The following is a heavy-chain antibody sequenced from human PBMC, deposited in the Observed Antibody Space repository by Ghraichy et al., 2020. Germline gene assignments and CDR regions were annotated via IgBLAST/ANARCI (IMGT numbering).Heavy chain of an antibody. V-gene: IGHV3-21*01. D-gene: IGHD2-21*02. J-gene: IGHJ4*02. Sequence: GGSLRLSCAASGFTFSNFNMNWVRQAPGKGLEWVSSISSSGTYMHYADSVKGRFTISRDNAKNSVYLKMDSLRAEDTAVYYCARQGNCGGDCYSFLQYWGQGTLVTVSS. CDR2: ISSSGTYM. CDR1: GFTFSNFN. CDR3: ARQGNCGGDCYSFLQY.